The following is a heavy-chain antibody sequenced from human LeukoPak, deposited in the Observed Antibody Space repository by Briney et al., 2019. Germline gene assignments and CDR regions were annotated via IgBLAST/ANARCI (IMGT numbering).Heavy chain of an antibody. V-gene: IGHV3-7*01. CDR3: ARIGYSSSCFDY. D-gene: IGHD6-13*01. CDR2: IKQDGSEK. Sequence: GGSLRLSCAASGFIFNKYWMSWVRQAPGKGLEWVANIKQDGSEKYYADPVKGRFTISRDNAQNSVYLQMNSVRAEDTAVYYCARIGYSSSCFDYWGQGTPVTVSS. J-gene: IGHJ4*02. CDR1: GFIFNKYW.